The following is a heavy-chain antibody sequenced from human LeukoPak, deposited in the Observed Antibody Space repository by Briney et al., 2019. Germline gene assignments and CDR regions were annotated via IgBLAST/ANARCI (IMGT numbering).Heavy chain of an antibody. CDR1: GFTFSSYD. Sequence: PGGSLRPSRAASGFTFSSYDMNWVRQAPGKGLEWVANIKQDGSEKYYVDSVKGRFTISRDNAKNSLYLQMNSLRAEDTAVYYCARGYWFYFDYWGQGTLVTVSS. D-gene: IGHD2-8*02. CDR3: ARGYWFYFDY. CDR2: IKQDGSEK. J-gene: IGHJ4*02. V-gene: IGHV3-7*01.